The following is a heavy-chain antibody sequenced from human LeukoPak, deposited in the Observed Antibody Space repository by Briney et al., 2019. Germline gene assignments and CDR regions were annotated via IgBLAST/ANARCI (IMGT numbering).Heavy chain of an antibody. CDR2: IYTSGST. J-gene: IGHJ3*02. CDR1: GGSISSYY. D-gene: IGHD3-22*01. V-gene: IGHV4-4*07. CDR3: ARDHPFDSSGYLAHPETFDI. Sequence: SETLSLTCTVSGGSISSYYWSWIRQPAGKGLEWIGRIYTSGSTNYNPSLKSRVTISVDTSKNQFSLKLSSVTAADTAVYYCARDHPFDSSGYLAHPETFDIWGQGTMVTVSS.